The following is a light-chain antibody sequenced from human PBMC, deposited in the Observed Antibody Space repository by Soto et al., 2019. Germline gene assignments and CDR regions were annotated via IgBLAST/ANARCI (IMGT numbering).Light chain of an antibody. Sequence: EIVLTQSPGTLSLSPGERATLSCRAIQTPSNTFLAWYQHKPGQAPRLLIYGSSTRATGIPDRFSGSASGTDFTLTISRLEPEDFAVYYCHQYGRSAPLPFGGGTKVENK. CDR1: QTPSNTF. CDR3: HQYGRSAPLP. J-gene: IGKJ4*01. CDR2: GSS. V-gene: IGKV3-20*01.